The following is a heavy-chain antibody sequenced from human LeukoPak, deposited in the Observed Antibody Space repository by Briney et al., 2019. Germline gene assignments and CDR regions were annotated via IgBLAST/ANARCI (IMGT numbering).Heavy chain of an antibody. CDR2: INRDGSQK. V-gene: IGHV3-7*01. D-gene: IGHD6-13*01. CDR1: GFSLSAYW. CDR3: ARARGQQLVTPFDY. Sequence: GGSLRLSCAASGFSLSAYWMTWVRQAPGKGLEWVANINRDGSQKNHVDSVEGRFTISRDNAENSLFLQMNSLRAEDTAVYYCARARGQQLVTPFDYWGQGTLVTVSS. J-gene: IGHJ4*02.